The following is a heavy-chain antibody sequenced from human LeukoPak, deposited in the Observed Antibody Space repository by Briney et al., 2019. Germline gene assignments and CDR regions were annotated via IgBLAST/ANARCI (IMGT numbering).Heavy chain of an antibody. CDR1: GFTFSSYW. V-gene: IGHV3-74*01. J-gene: IGHJ4*02. CDR2: INSDGSTT. CDR3: ARRGDYGDY. Sequence: GGSLRLSCAASGFTFSSYWMHWVRQAPGKGLVWVSRINSDGSTTTYADSVKGRFTISRDNAKTTLYLQMNSLRAEDTAVYYCARRGDYGDYLGQGTLVTVSS.